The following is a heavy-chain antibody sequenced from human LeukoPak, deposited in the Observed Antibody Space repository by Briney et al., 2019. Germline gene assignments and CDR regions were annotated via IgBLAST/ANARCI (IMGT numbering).Heavy chain of an antibody. CDR2: IPGSGGAT. D-gene: IGHD3-22*01. CDR3: ARARPWDSSRSYYFGMDV. J-gene: IGHJ6*02. Sequence: GGSLRLSCEASGFTFSSYAIRWVRQAPGTGLEWVSSIPGSGGATYYADSVRGRFSISRNSSKNTVYLQMNSLRDEDTAVYYCARARPWDSSRSYYFGMDVWGHGTTVTVSS. V-gene: IGHV3-23*01. CDR1: GFTFSSYA.